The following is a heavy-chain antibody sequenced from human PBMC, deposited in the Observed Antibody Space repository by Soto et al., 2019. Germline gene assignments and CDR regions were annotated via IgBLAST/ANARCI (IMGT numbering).Heavy chain of an antibody. V-gene: IGHV4-4*02. Sequence: TLSLTCAVSGGSIISSNWWSWVRQPPGKGLEWIGEIYHSGSTNYNPSLKSRVTISVDKSKNQFSLKLSSVTAADTAVYYCARETMVRGVINWFDPWGQGTLVTVSS. J-gene: IGHJ5*02. CDR1: GGSIISSNW. D-gene: IGHD3-10*01. CDR3: ARETMVRGVINWFDP. CDR2: IYHSGST.